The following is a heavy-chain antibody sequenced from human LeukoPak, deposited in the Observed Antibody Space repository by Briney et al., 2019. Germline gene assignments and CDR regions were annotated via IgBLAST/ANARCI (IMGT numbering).Heavy chain of an antibody. CDR1: GYTFTDYY. Sequence: ASVNVSCKAPGYTFTDYYMHWARQAPGQGLEWMGWINPNSGGTNYQQKFQGRVTMTRDTSISTAYLELSRLRSDDTAVYYCAVDYSNYVVGYYFDYWGEGTLVSVSS. CDR3: AVDYSNYVVGYYFDY. J-gene: IGHJ4*02. CDR2: INPNSGGT. D-gene: IGHD4-11*01. V-gene: IGHV1-2*02.